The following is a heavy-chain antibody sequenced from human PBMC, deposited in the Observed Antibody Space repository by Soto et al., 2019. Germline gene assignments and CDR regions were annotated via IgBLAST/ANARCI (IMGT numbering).Heavy chain of an antibody. CDR1: GYSFTSYW. V-gene: IGHV5-51*01. J-gene: IGHJ5*02. Sequence: VESLKISCKGSGYSFTSYWIGWVRQMPGKGLEWMGIIYPGDSDTRYSRSFRGQVTISAYNSISTAYLQWISLKASDTAMYYCARLGSQLPPNWFAPGGQGTLVPVPS. D-gene: IGHD2-2*01. CDR3: ARLGSQLPPNWFAP. CDR2: IYPGDSDT.